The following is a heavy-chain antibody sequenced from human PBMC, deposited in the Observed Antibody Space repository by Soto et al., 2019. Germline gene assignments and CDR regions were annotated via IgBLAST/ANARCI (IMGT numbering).Heavy chain of an antibody. CDR2: IHADNGNA. CDR3: ARELDYWYFVL. Sequence: QVQIVQSGAEEKKPGATVKPTCKGSGYTLSYYNVHTVRQAPGQRPEWMRWIHADNGNAKYSHNLQGSVTITRDPSGNTAHTGLSSLCSEDTAVYYCARELDYWYFVLWGRGTLVTVSS. V-gene: IGHV1-3*05. J-gene: IGHJ2*01. D-gene: IGHD1-1*01. CDR1: GYTLSYYN.